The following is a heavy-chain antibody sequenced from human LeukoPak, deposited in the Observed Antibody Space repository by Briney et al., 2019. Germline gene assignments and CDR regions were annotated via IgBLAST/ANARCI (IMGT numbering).Heavy chain of an antibody. V-gene: IGHV4-4*02. J-gene: IGHJ4*02. Sequence: PSETLSLTCAVSGGSISSSNWWSWVRQPPGKGLEWIGEIYHSGSTNYNPSLKSRVTISVDTSKNQFSLKLSSVTAADTAVYYCARVTHDYVWGSYPNWGQGTLVTVSS. CDR2: IYHSGST. D-gene: IGHD3-16*02. CDR3: ARVTHDYVWGSYPN. CDR1: GGSISSSNW.